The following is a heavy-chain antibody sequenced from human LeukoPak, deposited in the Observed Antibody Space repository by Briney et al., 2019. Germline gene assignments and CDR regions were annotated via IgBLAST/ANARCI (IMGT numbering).Heavy chain of an antibody. J-gene: IGHJ4*02. Sequence: SETLSLTCTVSGGSISSYYWSWIRQPPGKGLEWIGYIYYSGSTNYNPSLKSRVTISVDTSKNQFSLKLSSVTAADTAVYYCASGYSSSWYYFDYWGQGTLVTVSS. CDR3: ASGYSSSWYYFDY. CDR2: IYYSGST. V-gene: IGHV4-59*12. D-gene: IGHD6-13*01. CDR1: GGSISSYY.